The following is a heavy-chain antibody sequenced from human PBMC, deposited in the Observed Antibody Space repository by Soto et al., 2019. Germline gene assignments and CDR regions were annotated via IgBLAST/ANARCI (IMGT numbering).Heavy chain of an antibody. CDR1: GGSISSGGYY. Sequence: QVQLQESGPGLVKPSQTLSLTCTVSGGSISSGGYYWSWIRQHPGKGLEWIGYIYYSGSTYYNPSLKSRVNISVDTSKNQFSLKLSYVPAADTAVYYCARGDDFGVVIHWGQGTLVTVSS. CDR2: IYYSGST. J-gene: IGHJ4*02. V-gene: IGHV4-31*03. D-gene: IGHD3-3*01. CDR3: ARGDDFGVVIH.